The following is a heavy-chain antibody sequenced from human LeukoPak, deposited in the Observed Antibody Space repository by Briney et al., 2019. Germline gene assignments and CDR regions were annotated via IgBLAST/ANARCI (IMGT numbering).Heavy chain of an antibody. D-gene: IGHD3-10*01. CDR1: GFTFSSYW. CDR2: IKQDGSEK. V-gene: IGHV3-7*01. CDR3: ARDEVLYYYGSGTLN. Sequence: GGSLRLSCAASGFTFSSYWMSWVRQAPGKGLEWVANIKQDGSEKYYVDSVKGRFTISRDNAKNSLYLQMSSLRAEDTAVYYCARDEVLYYYGSGTLNWGQGTLVTVSS. J-gene: IGHJ4*02.